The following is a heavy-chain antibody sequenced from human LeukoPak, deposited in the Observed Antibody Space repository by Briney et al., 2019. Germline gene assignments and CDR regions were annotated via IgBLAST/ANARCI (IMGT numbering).Heavy chain of an antibody. CDR3: ARAQYSYGPPGDY. Sequence: GGSLRLSCAASGFTFSSYGMHCVRQAPGKGLEWVAVIWYDGSNKYYADSVKGRFTISRDNSKNTLYLQMNSLRAEDTAVYYCARAQYSYGPPGDYWGQGTLVTVSS. V-gene: IGHV3-33*01. CDR1: GFTFSSYG. CDR2: IWYDGSNK. J-gene: IGHJ4*02. D-gene: IGHD5-18*01.